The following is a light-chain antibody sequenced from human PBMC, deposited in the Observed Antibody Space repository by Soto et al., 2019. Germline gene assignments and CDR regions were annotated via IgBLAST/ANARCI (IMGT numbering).Light chain of an antibody. J-gene: IGLJ1*01. V-gene: IGLV2-14*01. CDR3: SSYTSSSTYV. CDR2: EVS. CDR1: SSVVGGYNY. Sequence: QSVLTQPASVSGSPGQSITISCTGTSSVVGGYNYVSWYQQHPGKAPKLMIYEVSNRPSGVSNRFSGSKSGNTASLTISGLQAEDEADYYCSSYTSSSTYVFRAGTKVTVL.